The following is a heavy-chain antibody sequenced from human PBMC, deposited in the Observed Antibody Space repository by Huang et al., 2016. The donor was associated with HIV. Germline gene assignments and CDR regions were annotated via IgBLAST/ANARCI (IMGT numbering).Heavy chain of an antibody. CDR3: ARQGHSSSWGALGY. J-gene: IGHJ4*02. V-gene: IGHV4-4*07. D-gene: IGHD6-13*01. CDR2: IYTRGST. Sequence: QVQLQESGPGLVKPSETLSLTCIVSGGFISSYYWSWIRQPAGKGLEWIGSIYTRGSTSYDPSLKSRVTMSVDTSKNQFSLKLSSVTAADTAVYYCARQGHSSSWGALGYWGQGTLVTVSS. CDR1: GGFISSYY.